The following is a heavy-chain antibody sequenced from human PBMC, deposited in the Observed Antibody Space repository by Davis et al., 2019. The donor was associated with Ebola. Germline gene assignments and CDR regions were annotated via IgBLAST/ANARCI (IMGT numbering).Heavy chain of an antibody. CDR1: GGSISSSSYY. CDR2: IYYSGST. Sequence: MPGGSLRLSCTVSGGSISSSSYYWGWIRQPPGKGLEWIGSIYYSGSTYYNPSLKRRVTISVDTSKNPFSLKLSSVTAADTAVYYCARPGSGWPDAFDIWGQGTMVTVSS. V-gene: IGHV4-39*07. CDR3: ARPGSGWPDAFDI. D-gene: IGHD6-19*01. J-gene: IGHJ3*02.